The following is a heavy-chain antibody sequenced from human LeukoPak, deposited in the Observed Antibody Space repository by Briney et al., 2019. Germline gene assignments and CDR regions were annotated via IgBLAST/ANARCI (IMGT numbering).Heavy chain of an antibody. J-gene: IGHJ2*01. CDR3: TRRGVVAALHYWYFDL. CDR1: GFTFSGSA. D-gene: IGHD2-15*01. CDR2: IRIKANSYAT. Sequence: GGSLRLSCAASGFTFSGSAMHWGRQASGKGLEWVGRIRIKANSYATAYAASVKGRFTISRDDSKHTQYLQMTSLKTEDTAVYYCTRRGVVAALHYWYFDLWGRGTLVTVSS. V-gene: IGHV3-73*01.